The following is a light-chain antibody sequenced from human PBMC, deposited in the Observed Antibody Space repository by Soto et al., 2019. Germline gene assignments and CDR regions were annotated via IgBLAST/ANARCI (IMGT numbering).Light chain of an antibody. CDR2: GAS. CDR1: QSVSAN. CDR3: QQYNKWAT. V-gene: IGKV3-15*01. Sequence: EVVMTQSPATLSVSPGERATLSCRASQSVSANLAWYQQKPGQAPRLLIYGASSRATGIPARFSGSGSGTDFTLTISSLQSEGFAFYYCQQYNKWATFGPGTRLEIK. J-gene: IGKJ5*01.